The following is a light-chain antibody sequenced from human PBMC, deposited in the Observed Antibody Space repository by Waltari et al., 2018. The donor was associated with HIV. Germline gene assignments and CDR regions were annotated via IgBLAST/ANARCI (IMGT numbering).Light chain of an antibody. V-gene: IGKV3-20*01. Sequence: IGLTKSPGTLALSPGERATLACRVSQSVSSSYLAWYQQKPGQAPRLLIAGASSRATDIPDRFSGSWSGTDFTLTISRLEPEDFALYFCQQYAYSPWTFGQGTKVEIK. J-gene: IGKJ1*01. CDR3: QQYAYSPWT. CDR1: QSVSSSY. CDR2: GAS.